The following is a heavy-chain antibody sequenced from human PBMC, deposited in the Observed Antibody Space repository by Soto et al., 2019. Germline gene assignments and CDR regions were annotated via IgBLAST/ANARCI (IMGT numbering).Heavy chain of an antibody. V-gene: IGHV3-23*01. D-gene: IGHD6-13*01. J-gene: IGHJ6*02. Sequence: XGSLRLSCAASGFTVSSYAMSWVRQAPGKGLEWVSAISGSGGSTYYADSVKGRFTISRDNSKNTLYLQMNSLRAEDTAVYYCAKCQSASTWYYYYYYGMDVWGQRTTVTVSS. CDR2: ISGSGGST. CDR3: AKCQSASTWYYYYYYGMDV. CDR1: GFTVSSYA.